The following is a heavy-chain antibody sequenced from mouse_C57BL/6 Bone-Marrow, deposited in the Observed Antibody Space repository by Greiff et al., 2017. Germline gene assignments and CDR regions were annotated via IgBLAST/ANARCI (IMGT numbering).Heavy chain of an antibody. J-gene: IGHJ1*03. V-gene: IGHV5-12*01. CDR3: ARQGARDWYVDV. D-gene: IGHD3-3*01. CDR1: GFTFSDYY. CDR2: ISNGGGST. Sequence: EVMLVESGGGLVQPGGSLKLSCAASGFTFSDYYMYWVRQTPEKRLEWVAYISNGGGSTYYPDTVKGRFTISSDNAKNTLYLQMSRLKSEDTAMYYCARQGARDWYVDVWGTGTTVTVSS.